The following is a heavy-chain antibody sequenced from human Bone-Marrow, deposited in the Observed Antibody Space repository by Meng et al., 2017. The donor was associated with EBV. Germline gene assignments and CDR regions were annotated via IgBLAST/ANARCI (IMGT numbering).Heavy chain of an antibody. J-gene: IGHJ1*01. CDR3: ARGAGYSSGWYGDPKYFQH. CDR2: INHSGST. Sequence: GQLQQWGAGRLKPSETLSLTCAVYGGSFSGYYWSWIRQPPGKGLEWIGEINHSGSTNYNPSLKSRVTISVDTSKNQFSLKLSSVTAADTAVYYCARGAGYSSGWYGDPKYFQHWGQGTLVTVSS. CDR1: GGSFSGYY. V-gene: IGHV4-34*01. D-gene: IGHD6-19*01.